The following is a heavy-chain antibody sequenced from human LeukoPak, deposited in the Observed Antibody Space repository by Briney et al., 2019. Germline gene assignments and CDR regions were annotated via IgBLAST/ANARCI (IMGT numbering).Heavy chain of an antibody. CDR3: ARDTQGFDI. J-gene: IGHJ3*02. CDR1: GFTFSSYG. V-gene: IGHV3-33*01. CDR2: IWYDGSNK. Sequence: GGSLRLSCEASGFTFSSYGMHWVRQAPGKGLEWVAVIWYDGSNKYYADSVKGRFTISRDNSKNTLYLQMNSLRAEDTAVYYCARDTQGFDIWGQGTMVTVSS.